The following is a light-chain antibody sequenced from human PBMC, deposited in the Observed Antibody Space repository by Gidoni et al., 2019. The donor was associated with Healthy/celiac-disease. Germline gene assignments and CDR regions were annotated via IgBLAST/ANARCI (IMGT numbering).Light chain of an antibody. Sequence: QSVLTHPPSASGTPGQRVTISCSGSSSNIGSNYVYWYQQLPGTAPKLLIYRNSQRPSGVPDRFSGSKSGTSASLAISGLRSEDEADYYCAAWDDSLSGPWVFGGGTKLTVL. CDR1: SSNIGSNY. J-gene: IGLJ3*02. CDR2: RNS. CDR3: AAWDDSLSGPWV. V-gene: IGLV1-47*01.